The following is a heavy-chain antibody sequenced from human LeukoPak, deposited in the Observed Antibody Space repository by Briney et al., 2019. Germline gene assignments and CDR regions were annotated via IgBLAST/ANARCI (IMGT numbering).Heavy chain of an antibody. V-gene: IGHV3-23*01. Sequence: GVSLRLSCAASGFTFSSYAMSWVRQAPGKGLEWVSAISGSGGSTYYADSAKCRFTISRDNSKNTLYLQMNSLRAEDTGVYYCATGIAVAGYFDYWGQGTLVTVSS. CDR2: ISGSGGST. J-gene: IGHJ4*02. CDR3: ATGIAVAGYFDY. CDR1: GFTFSSYA. D-gene: IGHD6-19*01.